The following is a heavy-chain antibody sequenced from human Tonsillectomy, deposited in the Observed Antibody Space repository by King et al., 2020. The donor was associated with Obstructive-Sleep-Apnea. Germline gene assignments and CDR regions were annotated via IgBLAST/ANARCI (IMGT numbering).Heavy chain of an antibody. D-gene: IGHD2-15*01. CDR3: ARARCIVVGSGWFDS. J-gene: IGHJ5*01. CDR1: GGSISTGGYY. Sequence: PLQESGPGLVKPSQTLSLTCTVSGGSISTGGYYWSWVRQPPGKGLEWIGFIYYHGNTYGNLSLQSRLTISVDTANKQFSLNLNSVTAAATAVYYCARARCIVVGSGWFDSWGQGTPVTVSS. V-gene: IGHV4-31*03. CDR2: IYYHGNT.